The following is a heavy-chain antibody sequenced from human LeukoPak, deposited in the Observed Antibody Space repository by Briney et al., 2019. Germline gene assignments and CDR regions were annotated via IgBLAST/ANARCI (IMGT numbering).Heavy chain of an antibody. Sequence: GGSLRLSCAASGFTFSSYSMSWVRQAPGKGLEWVSSISSSSSYIYYADSVKGRFTISRDNAKNSLYLQMNSLRAEDTAVYYCARDRLSGSSAFDIWGQGTMVTVSS. D-gene: IGHD1-26*01. CDR1: GFTFSSYS. CDR2: ISSSSSYI. J-gene: IGHJ3*02. V-gene: IGHV3-21*01. CDR3: ARDRLSGSSAFDI.